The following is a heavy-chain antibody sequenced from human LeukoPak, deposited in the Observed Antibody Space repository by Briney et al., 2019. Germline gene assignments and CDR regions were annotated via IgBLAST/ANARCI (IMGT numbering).Heavy chain of an antibody. J-gene: IGHJ4*02. CDR3: ARLRTSRTYYDYVWGREDKFHY. Sequence: SETLSLTCTVSGGSISSSSYYWGWLRQPPGKGLEWIGSIYYSGSTYYNPSLKSRVTISVYTSKNQFSLKLSSVTAADTAVYYCARLRTSRTYYDYVWGREDKFHYWGQGTLVTVSS. CDR2: IYYSGST. V-gene: IGHV4-39*01. CDR1: GGSISSSSYY. D-gene: IGHD3-16*01.